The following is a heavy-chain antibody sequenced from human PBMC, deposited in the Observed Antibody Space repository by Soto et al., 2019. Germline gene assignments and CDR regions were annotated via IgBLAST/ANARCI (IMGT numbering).Heavy chain of an antibody. CDR2: VYHTGDT. CDR1: GGTVASSHW. V-gene: IGHV4-4*02. Sequence: SETLSLTCGVSGGTVASSHWWSWVRQSPGRGLEWIGNVYHTGDTNFNPSLQSRVTFSVDKSNNQFSLRLTSVTAADTAVYFCAREIVTAGGNNYFDPWGPGTPVTVSS. CDR3: AREIVTAGGNNYFDP. J-gene: IGHJ5*02. D-gene: IGHD2-21*02.